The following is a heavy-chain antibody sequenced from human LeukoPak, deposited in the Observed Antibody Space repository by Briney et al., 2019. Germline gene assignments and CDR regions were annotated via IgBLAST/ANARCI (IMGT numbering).Heavy chain of an antibody. CDR2: ISGSTTYT. J-gene: IGHJ4*02. Sequence: GGSLRLSCAASGFTFSNYAMSWVRQAPGKGLEWVSYISGSTTYTTYADSVKGRFTISRDNAKNSLYLQMNSLRGEDTAVYYCARLGSIAAAGTPDYWGQGTLVTVSS. V-gene: IGHV3-11*06. CDR3: ARLGSIAAAGTPDY. CDR1: GFTFSNYA. D-gene: IGHD6-13*01.